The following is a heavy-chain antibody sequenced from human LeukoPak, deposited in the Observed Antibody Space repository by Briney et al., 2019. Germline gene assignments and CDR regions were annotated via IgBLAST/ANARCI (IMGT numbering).Heavy chain of an antibody. CDR2: IYYSGST. CDR3: ARDPLRHAFDI. V-gene: IGHV4-59*01. J-gene: IGHJ3*02. CDR1: GGSISSYY. Sequence: PSETLSLTCTVSGGSISSYYWSWIRQPPGKGLEWIGYIYYSGSTNYNPSLKSRVTISVDTSKNQFSLKLSSVTAADTAVYYCARDPLRHAFDIWGQGTMVTVSS. D-gene: IGHD2-21*02.